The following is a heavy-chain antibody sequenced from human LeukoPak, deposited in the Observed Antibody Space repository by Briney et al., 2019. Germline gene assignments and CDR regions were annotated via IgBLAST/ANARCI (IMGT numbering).Heavy chain of an antibody. J-gene: IGHJ4*02. CDR3: ARGGWYSDY. V-gene: IGHV4-59*01. Sequence: PSETLSLTCTVSGGSISSYYWSWLRQPPGKGLAWIGYIYNSGSPKYNPSLKSRVTMSMDTSKNQFSLKLSSVTAADTAVYYCARGGWYSDYWGQGTLVTVSS. CDR1: GGSISSYY. D-gene: IGHD6-19*01. CDR2: IYNSGSP.